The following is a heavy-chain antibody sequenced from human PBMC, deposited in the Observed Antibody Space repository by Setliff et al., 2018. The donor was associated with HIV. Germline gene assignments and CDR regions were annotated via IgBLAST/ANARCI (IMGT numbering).Heavy chain of an antibody. Sequence: PGGSLRLSCAASGFTFSSYAMHWVRQAPGKGLEWVAVISYDGSNKYYADSVKGRFTISRDNAKNSLSLQMNSLRAEDTAVYYCARDRGGWDTAMGYFDYWGQGTLVTVSS. J-gene: IGHJ4*02. CDR2: ISYDGSNK. V-gene: IGHV3-30*04. CDR1: GFTFSSYA. D-gene: IGHD5-18*01. CDR3: ARDRGGWDTAMGYFDY.